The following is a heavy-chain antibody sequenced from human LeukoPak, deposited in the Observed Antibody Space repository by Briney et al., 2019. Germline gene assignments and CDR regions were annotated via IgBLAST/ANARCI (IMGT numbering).Heavy chain of an antibody. CDR2: ISGSGGST. CDR1: GFTFSSYA. CDR3: AKDGVYCGGDCYSWSFDY. Sequence: SGGSLRLSCAASGFTFSSYAMSWVRQAPGKGLEWVSAISGSGGSTYYADSVKGRFTISRDNSKNTLYLQMNSLRAEDTAVYYCAKDGVYCGGDCYSWSFDYWGQGTLVTVSS. J-gene: IGHJ4*02. D-gene: IGHD2-21*02. V-gene: IGHV3-23*01.